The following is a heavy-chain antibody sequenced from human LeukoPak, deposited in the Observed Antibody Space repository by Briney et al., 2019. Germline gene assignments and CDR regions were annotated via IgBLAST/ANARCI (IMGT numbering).Heavy chain of an antibody. CDR3: ARGHRSGNYYYYGMDV. V-gene: IGHV1-8*01. Sequence: ASMKVSCKASGYTFTSYDINWVRQATGQGLEWMGWMNPNSGNTGYAQKFQGRVTMTRNTSISTAYMELSSLRSEDTAVYYCARGHRSGNYYYYGMDVWGQGTTVTVSS. CDR1: GYTFTSYD. CDR2: MNPNSGNT. J-gene: IGHJ6*02. D-gene: IGHD3-10*01.